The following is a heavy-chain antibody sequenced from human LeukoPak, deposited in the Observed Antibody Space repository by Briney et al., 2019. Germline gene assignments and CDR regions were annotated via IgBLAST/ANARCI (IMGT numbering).Heavy chain of an antibody. Sequence: PGGSLRLSCAASGFTFSSYSMNWVRQAPGKGLEWVSSTSSSSSYIYYADSVKGRFTISRDNAKNSLYLQMNSLRAEDTAVYYCARAIATVKKKDYYYGMDVWGQGTTVTVSS. D-gene: IGHD1-1*01. V-gene: IGHV3-21*01. CDR1: GFTFSSYS. J-gene: IGHJ6*02. CDR3: ARAIATVKKKDYYYGMDV. CDR2: TSSSSSYI.